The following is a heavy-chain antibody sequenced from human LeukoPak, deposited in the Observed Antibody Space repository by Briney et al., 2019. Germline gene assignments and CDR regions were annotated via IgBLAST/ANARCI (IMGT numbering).Heavy chain of an antibody. CDR3: AKDRARGDTAIDY. CDR2: ISSSSSTI. V-gene: IGHV3-48*04. J-gene: IGHJ4*02. CDR1: GFTFSSYS. D-gene: IGHD5-18*01. Sequence: GGSLRLSCAASGFTFSSYSMNWVRQAPGKGLEWVSYISSSSSTIYYADSVKGRFTISRDNAKNSLYLQMNSLRAEDTAVYYCAKDRARGDTAIDYWGQGTLVTVSS.